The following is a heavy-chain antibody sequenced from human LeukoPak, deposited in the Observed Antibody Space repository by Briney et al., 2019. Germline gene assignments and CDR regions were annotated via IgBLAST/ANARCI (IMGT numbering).Heavy chain of an antibody. D-gene: IGHD1-14*01. CDR1: GFTFSSYA. J-gene: IGHJ4*02. CDR3: ARDRKGDPRYFFDY. V-gene: IGHV3-30-3*01. Sequence: GRSLRLSRAASGFTFSSYAMHWVRQAPGKGLEWVAVISYDGSNKYYADSVKGRFTISRDNSKNTLYLQMNSLRAEDTAVYYCARDRKGDPRYFFDYWGQGTLVTVSS. CDR2: ISYDGSNK.